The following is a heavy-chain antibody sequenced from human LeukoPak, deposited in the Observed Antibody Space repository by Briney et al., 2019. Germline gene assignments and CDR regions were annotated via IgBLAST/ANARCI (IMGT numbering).Heavy chain of an antibody. CDR2: IYSGGST. D-gene: IGHD2-21*02. J-gene: IGHJ4*02. V-gene: IGHV3-66*01. CDR3: AKCPVVVTARRSYYFDY. Sequence: GSLRLSCAASEFSVGSNYMTWVRQAPGKGLEWVSLIYSGGSTYYADSVKGRFTISRDNSKNTLYLQMNSLRAEDTAVYYCAKCPVVVTARRSYYFDYWGQGTLVTVSS. CDR1: EFSVGSNY.